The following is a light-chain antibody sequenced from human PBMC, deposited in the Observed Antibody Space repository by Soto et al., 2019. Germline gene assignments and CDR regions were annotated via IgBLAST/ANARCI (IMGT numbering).Light chain of an antibody. CDR3: SSYTTSNTRQIV. J-gene: IGLJ1*01. CDR1: SSDVGGYNY. Sequence: QSALTQPASVSGSPGQSINISCTGNSSDVGGYNYVYWYQHHPGKAPKLIIYDVSNRPSGVSNPFSGSKSGNTASLTISGLQPEDEADYYCSSYTTSNTRQIVFGTGTKLTVL. CDR2: DVS. V-gene: IGLV2-14*03.